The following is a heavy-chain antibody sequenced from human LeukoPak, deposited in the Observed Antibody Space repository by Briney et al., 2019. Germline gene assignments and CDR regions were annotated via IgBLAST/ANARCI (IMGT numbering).Heavy chain of an antibody. CDR3: ARPGVDTSWSYAY. J-gene: IGHJ4*02. Sequence: GGSLTIPCNSCGYSFKHYWCSWVRQMPGKGLEWMGRIDPSDSYTNYSPSFQGHVTISADKSISTAYLQWSSLKASDTAMFYCARPGVDTSWSYAYWGQGTLVTVSS. V-gene: IGHV5-10-1*01. CDR2: IDPSDSYT. D-gene: IGHD1-26*01. CDR1: GYSFKHYW.